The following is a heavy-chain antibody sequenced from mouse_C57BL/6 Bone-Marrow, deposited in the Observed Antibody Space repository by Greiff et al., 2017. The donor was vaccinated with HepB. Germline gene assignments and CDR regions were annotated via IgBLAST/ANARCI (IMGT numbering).Heavy chain of an antibody. Sequence: EVKLQESGPELVKPGASVKMSCKASGYTFTDYNMHWVKQSHGKSLEWIGYINPNNGGTSYNQKFKGKATLTVNKSSSTAYMELRSLTSEDSAVYDCGGDYVWYFDVWGTGTTVTVSS. CDR1: GYTFTDYN. V-gene: IGHV1-22*01. CDR3: GGDYVWYFDV. J-gene: IGHJ1*03. CDR2: INPNNGGT. D-gene: IGHD1-1*01.